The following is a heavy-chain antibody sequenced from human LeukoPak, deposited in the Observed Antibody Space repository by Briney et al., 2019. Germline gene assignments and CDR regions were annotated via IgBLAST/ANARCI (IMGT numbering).Heavy chain of an antibody. CDR1: GGSISSSSYY. Sequence: LETLSLTCTVSGGSISSSSYYWGWIRQPPGKGLEWIGSIYYSGSTYYNPSLKSRVTISVDTSKNQFSLKLSSVTAADTAVYYCASRGTYCSGGSCYVFDPWGQGTLVTVSS. V-gene: IGHV4-39*01. CDR3: ASRGTYCSGGSCYVFDP. D-gene: IGHD2-15*01. CDR2: IYYSGST. J-gene: IGHJ5*02.